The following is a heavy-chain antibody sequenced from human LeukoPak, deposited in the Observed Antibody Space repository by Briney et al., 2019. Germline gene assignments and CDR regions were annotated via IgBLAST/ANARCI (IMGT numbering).Heavy chain of an antibody. CDR1: GFTFSSYV. CDR2: ISFPGSFE. J-gene: IGHJ4*02. V-gene: IGHV3-30*04. D-gene: IGHD3-10*01. CDR3: ARVPEYFSGI. Sequence: PGGSLRLSCAASGFTFSSYVMHWVRQAPGKGLEWVAVISFPGSFEYYADSVKGRFTISRDNSKNTLYLQMNSLRAEDTAVYYCARVPEYFSGIWGQGTLVTVSS.